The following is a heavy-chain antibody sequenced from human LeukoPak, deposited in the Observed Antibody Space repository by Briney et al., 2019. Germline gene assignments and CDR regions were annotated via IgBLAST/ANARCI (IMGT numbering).Heavy chain of an antibody. CDR1: GGSISSYY. Sequence: SETLSLTCTVSGGSISSYYWSWIRQPPRKGLEWIGYIYYSGGTNYNPSLKSRVTISVDTSKNQFSLKLSSVTAADTAVYYCARERGIKSFDPWGQGTLVTVSS. V-gene: IGHV4-59*01. D-gene: IGHD3-16*01. CDR3: ARERGIKSFDP. J-gene: IGHJ5*02. CDR2: IYYSGGT.